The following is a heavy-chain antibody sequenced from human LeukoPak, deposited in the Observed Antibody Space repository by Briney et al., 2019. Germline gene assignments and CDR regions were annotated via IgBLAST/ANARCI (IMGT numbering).Heavy chain of an antibody. D-gene: IGHD3-22*01. Sequence: PSETLSLTCTVSGGSISSGSYYWSWIRQPAGKGLEWIGRIYTSGSTNYNPSLKSRVTISVDRSKNQFSLKLSSVTAADTAVYYCARVITSTGGWFDPWGQGTLVTVSS. CDR3: ARVITSTGGWFDP. CDR2: IYTSGST. V-gene: IGHV4-61*02. J-gene: IGHJ5*02. CDR1: GGSISSGSYY.